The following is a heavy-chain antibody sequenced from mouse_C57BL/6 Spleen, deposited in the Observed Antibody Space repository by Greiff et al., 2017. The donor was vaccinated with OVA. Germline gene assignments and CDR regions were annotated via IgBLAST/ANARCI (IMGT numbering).Heavy chain of an antibody. J-gene: IGHJ2*01. CDR2: INYDGSST. D-gene: IGHD2-3*01. CDR3: ARDLDGYYFFDY. CDR1: GFTFSDYY. Sequence: EVQVVESEGGLVQPGSSMKLSCTASGFTFSDYYMAWVRQVPEKGLEWVANINYDGSSTYYLDSLKSRFIISRDNAKNILYLQMSSLKSEDTATYYCARDLDGYYFFDYWGQGTTLTVSS. V-gene: IGHV5-16*01.